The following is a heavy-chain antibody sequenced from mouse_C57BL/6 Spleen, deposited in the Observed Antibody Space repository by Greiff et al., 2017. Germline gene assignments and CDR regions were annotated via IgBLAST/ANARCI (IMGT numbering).Heavy chain of an antibody. CDR3: ARSGCYFDY. Sequence: EVKLVESGGGLVQPGGSLSLSCAASGFTFTDYYMSWVRQPPGKALEWLGFIRNKANGYTTEYSASVKGRFTISRDNSQSILYLQMNALGAEDSATYYCARSGCYFDYWGQGTTLTVSS. CDR2: IRNKANGYTT. J-gene: IGHJ2*01. V-gene: IGHV7-3*01. CDR1: GFTFTDYY.